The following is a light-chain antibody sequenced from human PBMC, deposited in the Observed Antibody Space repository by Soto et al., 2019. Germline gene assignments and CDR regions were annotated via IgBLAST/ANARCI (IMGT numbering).Light chain of an antibody. V-gene: IGKV3-20*01. J-gene: IGKJ1*01. Sequence: EIGLTQSPGTLSLSPGERATLFCRASQSVSNNYLAWYQQKPGQAPRLLIHGASSRATGIPDRFSGSGSGTDFTLTMSRLEPEDFAVYYCQPYGTSRTFGQGTKVEIK. CDR3: QPYGTSRT. CDR1: QSVSNNY. CDR2: GAS.